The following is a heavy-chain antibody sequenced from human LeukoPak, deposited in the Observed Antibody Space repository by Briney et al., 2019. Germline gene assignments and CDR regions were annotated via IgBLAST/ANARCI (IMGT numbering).Heavy chain of an antibody. CDR1: GYTLSNYD. CDR2: VSPKTGDT. V-gene: IGHV1-8*01. Sequence: ASVKVSCKASGYTLSNYDINWIRQATGQGLDWMGWVSPKTGDTGYTQKFRGRVTMTWNTSINTAYMELSSLRSEDTAVYYCARDYLSGPDYWGQGTLVTVSS. CDR3: ARDYLSGPDY. D-gene: IGHD1-26*01. J-gene: IGHJ4*02.